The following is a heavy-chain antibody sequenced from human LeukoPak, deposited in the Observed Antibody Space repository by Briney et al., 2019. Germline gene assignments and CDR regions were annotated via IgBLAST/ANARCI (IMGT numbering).Heavy chain of an antibody. CDR2: IYHSGST. J-gene: IGHJ5*02. CDR1: GGPISSTNW. V-gene: IGHV4-4*02. D-gene: IGHD3-10*01. CDR3: ARRDGSAKYYNHLGVQNPNYSWFDP. Sequence: PSETLSLTCTVSGGPISSTNWWSGVRQAPGKGLVWIGEIYHSGSTNYNPSLKTRFTISGDKSKNQVSLRMTSVTTADTAVYFCARRDGSAKYYNHLGVQNPNYSWFDPWGQGTLVTVSS.